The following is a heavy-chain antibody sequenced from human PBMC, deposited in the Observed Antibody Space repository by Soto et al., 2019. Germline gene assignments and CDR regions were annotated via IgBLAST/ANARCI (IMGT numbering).Heavy chain of an antibody. Sequence: QVHLVQSGAEVKKPGASVKVSCKASGYTFTSYGISWVRQAPGQGLEWMGWISAYNGNTNYAQKLQGRVTMTTDTPTSTAYMELRSLRSDDTAVYYCARDAITIFGVVILDRRTDYWGQGTLVTVSS. CDR3: ARDAITIFGVVILDRRTDY. J-gene: IGHJ4*02. CDR2: ISAYNGNT. V-gene: IGHV1-18*01. D-gene: IGHD3-3*01. CDR1: GYTFTSYG.